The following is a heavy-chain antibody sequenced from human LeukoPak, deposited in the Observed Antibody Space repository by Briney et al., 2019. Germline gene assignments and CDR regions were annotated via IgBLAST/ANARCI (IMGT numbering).Heavy chain of an antibody. V-gene: IGHV3-30*01. CDR2: ISYDGSNK. CDR1: GFTFSSYA. Sequence: GSLRLSCAASGFTFSSYAMHWVRQAPGKGLEWVAVISYDGSNKYYADSVKGRFTISRDNSKNTLYLQMNSLRAEDTAVYYCARPRTGWLQLPPEYWGQGNLVTVSS. D-gene: IGHD5-24*01. J-gene: IGHJ4*02. CDR3: ARPRTGWLQLPPEY.